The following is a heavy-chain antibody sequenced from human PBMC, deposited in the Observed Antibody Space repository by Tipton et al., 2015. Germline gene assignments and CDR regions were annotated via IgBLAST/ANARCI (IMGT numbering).Heavy chain of an antibody. CDR1: SDSISKYY. Sequence: TVSLTCSVSSDSISKYYWSWIRQPPGKELEWIGYIQYSGSTNYNPSLKSRVTISVDTSKTQFSLKMSSVTASDTAVYYCARARGRHGGLFDSWGQGILVTVSS. CDR3: ARARGRHGGLFDS. J-gene: IGHJ4*02. CDR2: IQYSGST. V-gene: IGHV4-59*07. D-gene: IGHD4-23*01.